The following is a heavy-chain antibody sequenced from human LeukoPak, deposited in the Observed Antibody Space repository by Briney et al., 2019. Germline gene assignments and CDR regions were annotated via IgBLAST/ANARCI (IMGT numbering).Heavy chain of an antibody. CDR1: GYTFTSYD. J-gene: IGHJ6*02. CDR3: ARGPPRIAAAGVYYYYYGMDV. CDR2: MNPNSGNI. Sequence: GASVKVSCKASGYTFTSYDINWVRQATGQGLEWMGWMNPNSGNIGYAQKFQGRVTMTRNTSISTAYMELSSLRSEDTAVYYCARGPPRIAAAGVYYYYYGMDVWGQGTTVTVSS. V-gene: IGHV1-8*01. D-gene: IGHD6-13*01.